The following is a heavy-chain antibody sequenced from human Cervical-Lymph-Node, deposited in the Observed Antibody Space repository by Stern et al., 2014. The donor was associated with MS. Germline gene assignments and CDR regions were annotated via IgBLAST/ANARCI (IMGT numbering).Heavy chain of an antibody. V-gene: IGHV3-33*01. CDR1: GFTFSNYG. D-gene: IGHD1-7*01. CDR2: IGYGGNKK. Sequence: VQLVESGAGVVQPGRSLRLSCAASGFTFSNYGMHWVRQAPGQGLEWLAVIGYGGNKKDYADSVRGRFTSSRDNSKNTLCLQMSSLAAEDTSLYYCARGNWNYEGMGYWGQGTLVTVSS. CDR3: ARGNWNYEGMGY. J-gene: IGHJ4*02.